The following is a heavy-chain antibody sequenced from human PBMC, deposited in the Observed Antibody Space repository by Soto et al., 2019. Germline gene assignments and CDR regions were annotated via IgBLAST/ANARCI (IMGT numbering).Heavy chain of an antibody. V-gene: IGHV1-3*01. D-gene: IGHD2-2*01. CDR2: INAGNGNT. CDR3: ARGLIYCSSTSCYLDY. CDR1: GYTFTSYA. Sequence: ASVKVSCKASGYTFTSYAMHWVRQAPGQRLEWMGWINAGNGNTKYSQKFQGRVTITRDTSVSTAYMELSSLRSEDTALYYCARGLIYCSSTSCYLDYWGQGTLVTVSS. J-gene: IGHJ4*02.